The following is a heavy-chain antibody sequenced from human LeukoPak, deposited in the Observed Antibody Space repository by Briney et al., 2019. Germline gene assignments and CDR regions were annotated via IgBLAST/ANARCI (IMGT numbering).Heavy chain of an antibody. Sequence: GGSLRLSCAASGFTFSDYYMGWIRQAPGKGLEWVSSISRGGNSIYYADSVKGRFTISRDNSKNTLYLQMNSLRAEDTAVYYCARVVSSSWWYFDYWGQGTLVTVSS. J-gene: IGHJ4*02. CDR3: ARVVSSSWWYFDY. V-gene: IGHV3-11*01. D-gene: IGHD6-13*01. CDR2: ISRGGNSI. CDR1: GFTFSDYY.